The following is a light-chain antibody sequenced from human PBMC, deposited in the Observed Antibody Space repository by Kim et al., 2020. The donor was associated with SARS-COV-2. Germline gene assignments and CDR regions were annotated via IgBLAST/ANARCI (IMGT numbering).Light chain of an antibody. CDR3: NSRGSNDNVL. J-gene: IGLJ2*01. Sequence: SSELTQDPAVSVALGQTVRITCQGDSLRRYYATWYQQKPGQAPIVVIYGKNNRPSGIPDRFSGSSSGDTASLTITGTQAGDEADSYCNSRGSNDNVLFGG. CDR1: SLRRYY. CDR2: GKN. V-gene: IGLV3-19*01.